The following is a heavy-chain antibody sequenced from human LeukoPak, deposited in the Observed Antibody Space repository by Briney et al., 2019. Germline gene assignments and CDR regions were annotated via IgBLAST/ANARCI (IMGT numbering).Heavy chain of an antibody. Sequence: GGSLRLSCAASGFTVSRNYMNWVRQAPGKGLEWVSVIYSGGSTYYADSVKGRFIVSRDNSKNTLYLQMNSLRAEDTAVYYCARDKGAGSYYGYFDYWGQGTLVTVSS. CDR2: IYSGGST. CDR3: ARDKGAGSYYGYFDY. CDR1: GFTVSRNY. V-gene: IGHV3-66*01. J-gene: IGHJ4*02. D-gene: IGHD3-10*01.